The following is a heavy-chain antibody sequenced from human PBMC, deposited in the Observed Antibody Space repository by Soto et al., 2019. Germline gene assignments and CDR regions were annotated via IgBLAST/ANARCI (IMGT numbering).Heavy chain of an antibody. CDR1: GYTFTSYG. V-gene: IGHV1-18*01. CDR2: ISAYNGNT. CDR3: AGVEMATINYYYYGMDV. D-gene: IGHD5-12*01. Sequence: ASVKVSCKASGYTFTSYGISWVRQAPGQGLEWMGWISAYNGNTNYAQKLQGRVTMTTDTSTSTAYMELRSLRSDDTAVYYCAGVEMATINYYYYGMDVWGQGTTVTVSS. J-gene: IGHJ6*02.